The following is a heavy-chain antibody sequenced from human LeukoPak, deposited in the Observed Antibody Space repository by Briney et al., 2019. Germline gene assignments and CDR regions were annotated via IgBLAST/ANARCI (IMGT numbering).Heavy chain of an antibody. CDR1: GGSIHSY. V-gene: IGHV4-4*07. D-gene: IGHD3-10*01. CDR2: ISGSGTI. Sequence: PSETLSLTCTVSGGSIHSYWSWIRQPAGKGLEWIGRISGSGTITYNPALQSRLTISIDTSKNQFSLKLVSVTAADTAVYYCARDSGTTGEVKFDPWGQGTLVTVSS. CDR3: ARDSGTTGEVKFDP. J-gene: IGHJ5*02.